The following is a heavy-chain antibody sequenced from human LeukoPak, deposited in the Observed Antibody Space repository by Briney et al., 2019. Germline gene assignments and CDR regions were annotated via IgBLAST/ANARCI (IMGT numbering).Heavy chain of an antibody. CDR1: LDSTTSNF. V-gene: IGHV4-39*01. CDR2: IYYSGST. Sequence: PSETLSLTCTVSLDSTTSNFWSWVRQPPGKGLEWIGSIYYSGSTYYNPSLKSRVTISVDTSKKQFSLRLSSVTAADTAVYYCARSYCSSTSCYAVGAFDIWGQGTLVTVSS. D-gene: IGHD2-2*01. CDR3: ARSYCSSTSCYAVGAFDI. J-gene: IGHJ3*02.